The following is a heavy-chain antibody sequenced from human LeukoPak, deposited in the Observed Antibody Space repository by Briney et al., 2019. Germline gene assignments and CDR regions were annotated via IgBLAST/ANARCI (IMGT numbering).Heavy chain of an antibody. CDR2: ISGSGGST. V-gene: IGHV3-23*01. J-gene: IGHJ4*02. Sequence: GGSLRLSCAASTFTFSNYWMSWVRQAPGKGLEWVSAISGSGGSTYYADSVKGRFTISRDNSKNTLYLQMNSLRAEDTAVYYCAKGISWWLLRIWGQGTLVTVSS. D-gene: IGHD2-15*01. CDR3: AKGISWWLLRI. CDR1: TFTFSNYW.